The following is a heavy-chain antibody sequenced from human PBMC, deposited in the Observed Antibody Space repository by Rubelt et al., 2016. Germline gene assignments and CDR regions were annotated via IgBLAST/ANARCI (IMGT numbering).Heavy chain of an antibody. D-gene: IGHD4-17*01. J-gene: IGHJ4*02. CDR2: MNPNSGYT. CDR1: GYTFTSYD. Sequence: QVQLVQSGAEVKKPGASVKVSCKASGYTFTSYDINWVRQATGQGLEWMGWMNPNSGYTGYAQTFQGRVTMTRNTSIRTAYMGLSSLRSDDTVVYYCARDLTTVTTEVYWGQGTLVTVSS. CDR3: ARDLTTVTTEVY. V-gene: IGHV1-8*01.